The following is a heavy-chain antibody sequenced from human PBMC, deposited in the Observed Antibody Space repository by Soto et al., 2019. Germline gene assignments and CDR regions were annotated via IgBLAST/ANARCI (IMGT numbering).Heavy chain of an antibody. CDR2: IYHSGST. J-gene: IGHJ4*02. CDR3: ARSSGYYLVFDY. Sequence: QLQLQESGSGLVKPSQTLSLTCAVSGGSISSGGYSWSWIRQPPGKGLEWIGYIYHSGSTYYNPSLKSRVTISVDRSKNQFSLKLSSVTAADTAVYYCARSSGYYLVFDYWGQGTLVTVSS. CDR1: GGSISSGGYS. D-gene: IGHD3-22*01. V-gene: IGHV4-30-2*01.